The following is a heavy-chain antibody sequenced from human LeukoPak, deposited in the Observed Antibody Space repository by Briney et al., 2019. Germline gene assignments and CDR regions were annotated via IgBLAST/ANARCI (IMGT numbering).Heavy chain of an antibody. J-gene: IGHJ4*02. V-gene: IGHV3-30-3*01. CDR1: GFTFSSNA. CDR2: ISSDGNNQ. D-gene: IGHD6-13*01. CDR3: ARGAGSSWYGDY. Sequence: GGSLRLSCAASGFTFSSNAMNWVRQATGKGLEWVAVISSDGNNQYYADSEKGRFTISRDNSKNTVYLQMNSLRNEDTAMYYCARGAGSSWYGDYWGQGTLVTVTS.